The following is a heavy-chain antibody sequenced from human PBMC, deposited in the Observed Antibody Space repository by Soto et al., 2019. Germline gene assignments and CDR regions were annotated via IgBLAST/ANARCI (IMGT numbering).Heavy chain of an antibody. D-gene: IGHD1-26*01. V-gene: IGHV4-39*01. Sequence: SETLSLTCTVSGGSISSSRCPWGWIRQPPGKGLEWIASIKYSGTTFYNPSLKSRVTLSVDTSKNQFALKLSSVTAAETAVYYCQRNGITGSYYDAVDIWGQGTMV. CDR2: IKYSGTT. J-gene: IGHJ3*02. CDR3: QRNGITGSYYDAVDI. CDR1: GGSISSSRCP.